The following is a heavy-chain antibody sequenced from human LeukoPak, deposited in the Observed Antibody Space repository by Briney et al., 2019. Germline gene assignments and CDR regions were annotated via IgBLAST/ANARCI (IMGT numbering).Heavy chain of an antibody. CDR1: GFIFGTYS. J-gene: IGHJ3*02. V-gene: IGHV3-48*02. Sequence: PGRSLRLSCTASGFIFGTYSMNWVRQVPGKGLEWVSYISSSGGSVKYADSVKGRLTTSRDNAKNSLYLQMNSLRDEDTAVYYCARDHDSTGRAFDIWGQGTMVTVSS. D-gene: IGHD3-22*01. CDR2: ISSSGGSV. CDR3: ARDHDSTGRAFDI.